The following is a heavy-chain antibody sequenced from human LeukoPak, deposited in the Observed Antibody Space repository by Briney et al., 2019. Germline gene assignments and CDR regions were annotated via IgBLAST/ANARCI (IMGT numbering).Heavy chain of an antibody. Sequence: PGGSLRLSCKGSGYRFTSYWIGWVRQMPGKGLEWMGIIYPGDSDTRYSPSFQGQVTISADKSINTAYLQWSSLKASDIAMYYCARFFGATSCFFDHWGQGTLVTVSS. V-gene: IGHV5-51*01. D-gene: IGHD1-26*01. J-gene: IGHJ4*02. CDR1: GYRFTSYW. CDR2: IYPGDSDT. CDR3: ARFFGATSCFFDH.